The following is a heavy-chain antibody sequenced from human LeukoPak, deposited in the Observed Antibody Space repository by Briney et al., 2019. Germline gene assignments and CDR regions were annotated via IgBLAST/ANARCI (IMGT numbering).Heavy chain of an antibody. V-gene: IGHV3-7*03. CDR1: GFTFSIHW. Sequence: GGSLRLSCAASGFTFSIHWMTWVRQAPGKGLEWVATIKPDGNDKYFVDSVKGRFTVSRDNAKTSLYLQMNSLRAEDTAMYYCTTSDCKYWGQGTLVTVSS. J-gene: IGHJ4*02. D-gene: IGHD2-21*02. CDR3: TTSDCKY. CDR2: IKPDGNDK.